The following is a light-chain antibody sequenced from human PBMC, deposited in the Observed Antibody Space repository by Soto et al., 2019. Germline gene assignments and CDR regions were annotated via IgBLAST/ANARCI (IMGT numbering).Light chain of an antibody. Sequence: QSVLTQPASVSGSPGQSITISCTGTSSDVGVYNYVSWYQQHPGKVPKLMIYEVSNRPSGVSNRFSGSKSGNTASLTISGLQAEDEADYYCSSYTSSSTLVVFGGGTKLTVL. V-gene: IGLV2-14*01. J-gene: IGLJ2*01. CDR1: SSDVGVYNY. CDR2: EVS. CDR3: SSYTSSSTLVV.